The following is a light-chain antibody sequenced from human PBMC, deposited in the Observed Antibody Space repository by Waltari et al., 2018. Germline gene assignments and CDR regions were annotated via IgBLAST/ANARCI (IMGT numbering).Light chain of an antibody. CDR2: DVT. V-gene: IGLV2-14*03. Sequence: QSALTQSASVSGSPGQSITISCTGTSSDVGVYNHVSWYQQHPGKAPKLMIYDVTNRPSGVSNRFSGSKSGNTASLTISGLQAEDEADYYCSSYTSSSALVFGGGTKLTVL. CDR1: SSDVGVYNH. CDR3: SSYTSSSALV. J-gene: IGLJ2*01.